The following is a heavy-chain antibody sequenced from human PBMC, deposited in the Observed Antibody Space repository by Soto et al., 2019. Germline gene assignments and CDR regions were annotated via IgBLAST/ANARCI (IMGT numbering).Heavy chain of an antibody. D-gene: IGHD2-15*01. J-gene: IGHJ6*02. V-gene: IGHV5-10-1*01. CDR3: ARLGDCSGGSCFSRYYYHGMDV. Sequence: LGESLKISCKSSGYSLATYWSTWVRQMPGKGLEWMGRIDPSDSYINYSPSFQGRVTISADKSLNTAYLQWSSLEASDTAMYYCARLGDCSGGSCFSRYYYHGMDVWGQGTTVTVS. CDR2: IDPSDSYI. CDR1: GYSLATYW.